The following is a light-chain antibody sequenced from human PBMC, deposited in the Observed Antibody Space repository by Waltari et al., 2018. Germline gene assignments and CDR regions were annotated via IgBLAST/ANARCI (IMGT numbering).Light chain of an antibody. CDR2: EIR. CDR1: SSDVGSYNP. Sequence: QSALTQPPSLSGSPGQSVTFPCPPTSSDVGSYNPVYWYQQPPGTAPKLMIYEIRNRPSGVPDRFSGSKYGNTASLTISGLQAEDEADYYCNSYTSSTTYVFGTGTKVTVL. V-gene: IGLV2-18*02. CDR3: NSYTSSTTYV. J-gene: IGLJ1*01.